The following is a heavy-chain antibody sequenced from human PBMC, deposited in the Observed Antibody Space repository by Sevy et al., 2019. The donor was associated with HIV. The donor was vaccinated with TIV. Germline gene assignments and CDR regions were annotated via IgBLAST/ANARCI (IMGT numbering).Heavy chain of an antibody. V-gene: IGHV3-23*01. J-gene: IGHJ4*02. CDR1: GFTFSSYA. Sequence: GGSLRLSCAASGFTFSSYAMSWVRQAPGKGLEWVSFIRGSGGSTYYADSVKGRLTISRVNSKNTLYLQINSLRAEDTALYYCAKTTMIFDYWGQGALVTVSS. D-gene: IGHD3-22*01. CDR2: IRGSGGST. CDR3: AKTTMIFDY.